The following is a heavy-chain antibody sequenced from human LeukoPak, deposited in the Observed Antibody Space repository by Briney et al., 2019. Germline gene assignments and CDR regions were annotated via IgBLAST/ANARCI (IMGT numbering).Heavy chain of an antibody. CDR1: GFTFTTYW. Sequence: GGSLRLSCAASGFTFTTYWMTWVRQAPGKRLEWVANIKQDGSEKNYVDSVKGRFTISRDNAKNSVYLQMYSLRAEDTAVYYCARENWTNDYWGQGTLVTVSS. CDR2: IKQDGSEK. CDR3: ARENWTNDY. D-gene: IGHD1/OR15-1a*01. V-gene: IGHV3-7*01. J-gene: IGHJ4*02.